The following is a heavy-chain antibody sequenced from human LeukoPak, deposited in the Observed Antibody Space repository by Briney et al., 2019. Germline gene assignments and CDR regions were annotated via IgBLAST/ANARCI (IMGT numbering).Heavy chain of an antibody. D-gene: IGHD6-25*01. Sequence: SVKVSCKASGGTFSNYAVSWVRQAPGQGLEWLGGIIPMFGAAKYAQKFQGRVTVTTDEGTTTAYMELICLRSEDTAVYYCVRRQALRGRHRAFDPWGQGTLVTVTS. V-gene: IGHV1-69*05. CDR2: IIPMFGAA. CDR3: VRRQALRGRHRAFDP. J-gene: IGHJ5*02. CDR1: GGTFSNYA.